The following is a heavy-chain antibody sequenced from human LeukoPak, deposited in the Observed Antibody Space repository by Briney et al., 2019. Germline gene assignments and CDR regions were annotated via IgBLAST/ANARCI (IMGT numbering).Heavy chain of an antibody. V-gene: IGHV2-5*01. CDR1: GFSLSTSGVG. Sequence: SGPTLVNPTQTLTLTCTFSGFSLSTSGVGVGWIRQPPGKALEWLALIYWNDDKRYSPSLKSRLTITKDTSKNQVVLTMTNMDPVDTATYYCAHRLGFGDLYHNWFDPWGQGTLVTVSS. CDR2: IYWNDDK. CDR3: AHRLGFGDLYHNWFDP. D-gene: IGHD3-10*01. J-gene: IGHJ5*02.